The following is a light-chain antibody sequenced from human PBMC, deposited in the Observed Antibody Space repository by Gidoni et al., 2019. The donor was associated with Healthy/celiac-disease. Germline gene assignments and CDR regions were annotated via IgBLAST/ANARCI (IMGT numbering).Light chain of an antibody. CDR1: QSVSSY. CDR3: QQRSNWPPIFT. V-gene: IGKV3-11*01. J-gene: IGKJ3*01. CDR2: DAS. Sequence: EIVLTQSPDNLSLSPGERATLSCRASQSVSSYLAWYQQKPGQAHRLLIYDASNRATGIPARFSGSGSGTDFTLTISSLEPEDFAVYYCQQRSNWPPIFTFGPGTKVDIK.